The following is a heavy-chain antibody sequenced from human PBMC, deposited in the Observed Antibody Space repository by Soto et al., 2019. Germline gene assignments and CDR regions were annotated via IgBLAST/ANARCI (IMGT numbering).Heavy chain of an antibody. CDR3: AREPRNRIAGSTTSEDY. CDR2: LYSGGST. V-gene: IGHV3-66*01. D-gene: IGHD1-7*01. Sequence: EVQLVESGGGLVQPRGSLRLSCAASGFTVSSNYMSWVRQAPGKGLECVSVLYSGGSTYYADSVKGRFTISRDSSKNTLYLHMNSLRAEDTAVYYCAREPRNRIAGSTTSEDYWGQGTLVTVSS. CDR1: GFTVSSNY. J-gene: IGHJ4*02.